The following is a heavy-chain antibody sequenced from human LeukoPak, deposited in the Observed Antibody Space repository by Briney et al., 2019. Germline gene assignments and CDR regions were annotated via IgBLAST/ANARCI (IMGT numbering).Heavy chain of an antibody. D-gene: IGHD3-10*01. J-gene: IGHJ5*02. Sequence: SETLSLTCTVSGGSISSRSYYWGWIRQPPGKGLEWIGSIYYSGSTYYNPSFKSRVTISEDTSKNQFSLKLNSVTAADTAVYYCARHAYGSGSPNWFGPWGQGALVTVSS. CDR3: ARHAYGSGSPNWFGP. V-gene: IGHV4-39*01. CDR1: GGSISSRSYY. CDR2: IYYSGST.